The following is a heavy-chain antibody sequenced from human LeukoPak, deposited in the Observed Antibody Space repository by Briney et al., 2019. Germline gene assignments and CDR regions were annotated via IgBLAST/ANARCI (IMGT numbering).Heavy chain of an antibody. D-gene: IGHD6-13*01. Sequence: SETLSLTCTVSGGSISGGGYYWSWIRQPLGKGLEWIGYIYHSGSTYYNPSLKSRVTISVDRSKNQFSLKLSSVTAADTAVYYCARVQQQLAPFDFWGQGALVTVSS. CDR2: IYHSGST. CDR3: ARVQQQLAPFDF. V-gene: IGHV4-30-2*01. J-gene: IGHJ4*02. CDR1: GGSISGGGYY.